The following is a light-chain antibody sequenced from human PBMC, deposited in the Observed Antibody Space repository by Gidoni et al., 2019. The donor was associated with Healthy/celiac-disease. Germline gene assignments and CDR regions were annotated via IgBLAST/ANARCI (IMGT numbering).Light chain of an antibody. Sequence: DIVLTQSPGTLSLSPGERATLSCRASQSVSSSYLAWYQQKPGQAPRLLIYGASSRATGIPDRFSGSGSGTDFTLTISRLEPEDFAVYYWQQYGSSPLTFGGGTKVKIK. V-gene: IGKV3-20*01. CDR3: QQYGSSPLT. CDR1: QSVSSSY. J-gene: IGKJ4*01. CDR2: GAS.